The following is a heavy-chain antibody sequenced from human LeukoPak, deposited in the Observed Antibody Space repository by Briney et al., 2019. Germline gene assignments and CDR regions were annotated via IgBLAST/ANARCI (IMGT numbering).Heavy chain of an antibody. D-gene: IGHD3-3*01. CDR1: GFAFSSYW. V-gene: IGHV3-7*01. CDR2: IKQDGSEK. Sequence: GGSLRLSCAASGFAFSSYWMSWVRQAPGKGLEWVANIKQDGSEKYYVDSVKGRFTISRDNAKNSLYLQMNSLRAEDTAVYYCARDPTIFGVVIVPDYWGQGTLVTVSS. CDR3: ARDPTIFGVVIVPDY. J-gene: IGHJ4*02.